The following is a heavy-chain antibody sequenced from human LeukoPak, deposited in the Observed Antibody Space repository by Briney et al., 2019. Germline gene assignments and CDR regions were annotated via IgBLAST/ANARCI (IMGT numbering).Heavy chain of an antibody. J-gene: IGHJ4*02. D-gene: IGHD1-26*01. CDR2: INHSGST. Sequence: SETLSLTCAAYGGSFSGYYWSWIRQPPGKELEWIGEINHSGSTNYNPSLKSRVTISVDTSKNQFSLKLSSVTAADTAVYYCARRKVGATNPTFDYWGQGTLVTVSS. CDR3: ARRKVGATNPTFDY. V-gene: IGHV4-34*01. CDR1: GGSFSGYY.